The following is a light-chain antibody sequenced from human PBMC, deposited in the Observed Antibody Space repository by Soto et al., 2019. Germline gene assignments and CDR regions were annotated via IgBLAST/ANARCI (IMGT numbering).Light chain of an antibody. Sequence: EIVLTQSPDTLSLSPGDRATLSCRASQSVSNNYLAWYQQKTGQAPRLLIYGASNRATGIPDRFSGSGSETHFTLTINGLETEDFAVYYCQHYASSRRTFGQGTKVDIK. CDR2: GAS. CDR3: QHYASSRRT. J-gene: IGKJ1*01. CDR1: QSVSNNY. V-gene: IGKV3-20*01.